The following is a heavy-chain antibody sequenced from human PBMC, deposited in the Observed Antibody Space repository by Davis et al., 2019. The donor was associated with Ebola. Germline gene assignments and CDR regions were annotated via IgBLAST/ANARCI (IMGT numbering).Heavy chain of an antibody. J-gene: IGHJ4*02. CDR2: ISISGGDT. V-gene: IGHV3-23*01. Sequence: GESLKISCAASGFSFSSYALSWVRQAPGKGLEWVSSISISGGDTYYADSVKGRFTISRDNSKNTLYLQMNSLRAEDTAVYYCATDQYSSSSLDYWGQGTLVTVSS. CDR1: GFSFSSYA. CDR3: ATDQYSSSSLDY. D-gene: IGHD6-6*01.